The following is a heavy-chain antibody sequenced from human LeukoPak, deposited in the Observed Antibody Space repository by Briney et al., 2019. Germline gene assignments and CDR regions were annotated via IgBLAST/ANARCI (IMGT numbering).Heavy chain of an antibody. V-gene: IGHV1-69*05. CDR1: GGTFSSYA. D-gene: IGHD6-19*01. CDR3: ARDRPWYSSGWYQNYYYYYMDV. CDR2: IIPIFGTA. J-gene: IGHJ6*03. Sequence: SVKVSCKASGGTFSSYAISWVRQAPGQGLEWMGGIIPIFGTANYAQKLQGRVTMTTDTSTSTAYMELRSLRSDDTAVYYCARDRPWYSSGWYQNYYYYYMDVWGKGTTVTISS.